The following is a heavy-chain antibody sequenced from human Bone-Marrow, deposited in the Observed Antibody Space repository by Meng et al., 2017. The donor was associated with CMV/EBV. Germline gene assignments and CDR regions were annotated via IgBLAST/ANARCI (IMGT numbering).Heavy chain of an antibody. Sequence: SETLSLTCTVSGGSISSYYWSWIRQPPGKGLEWIGYIYYSGSTNYNPSLKSRVTISVDTSKNQFSLKLSSVTAADTAVYYCARDDLFGRYFDWQVLRYYYYYGMDVWGQGTTVTVSS. CDR3: ARDDLFGRYFDWQVLRYYYYYGMDV. CDR2: IYYSGST. D-gene: IGHD3-9*01. V-gene: IGHV4-59*01. J-gene: IGHJ6*02. CDR1: GGSISSYY.